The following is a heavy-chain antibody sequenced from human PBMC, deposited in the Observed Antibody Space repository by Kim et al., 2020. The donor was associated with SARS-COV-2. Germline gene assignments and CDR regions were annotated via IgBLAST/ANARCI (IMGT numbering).Heavy chain of an antibody. D-gene: IGHD6-13*01. CDR3: ARLFRAVRIAAAGMLDWFDP. CDR1: GYSFTSYW. Sequence: GESLKISCKGSGYSFTSYWNSWVRQMPGKGLEWMGRYDPSDSYMNYSTSFQGHVTISADKSISTAYLQWSSLKASDTAMFYCARLFRAVRIAAAGMLDWFDPGGEGTLVTVSS. CDR2: YDPSDSYM. J-gene: IGHJ5*02. V-gene: IGHV5-10-1*01.